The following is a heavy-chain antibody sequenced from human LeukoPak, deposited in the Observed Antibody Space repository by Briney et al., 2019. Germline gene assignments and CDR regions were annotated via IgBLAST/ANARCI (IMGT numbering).Heavy chain of an antibody. D-gene: IGHD2/OR15-2a*01. Sequence: SETLSLTCTVSGGSMSSGGYSWSWIRQAPGKGLEWIGHISHTGSTLYNPPLKSRVTISADRSKNQFSLNLNSVTAADTAMYYCARDDLGVLSFWGQGALVTVS. J-gene: IGHJ4*02. CDR3: ARDDLGVLSF. V-gene: IGHV4-30-2*01. CDR1: GGSMSSGGYS. CDR2: ISHTGST.